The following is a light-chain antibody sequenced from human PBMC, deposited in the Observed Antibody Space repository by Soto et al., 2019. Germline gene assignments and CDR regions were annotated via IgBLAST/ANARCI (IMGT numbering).Light chain of an antibody. CDR3: QQYNKWPPYT. CDR1: QSVSSN. V-gene: IGKV3-15*01. J-gene: IGKJ2*01. Sequence: EIVMTQSPANLSVSPGERATLSCRASQSVSSNLAWYQQKPGQGPRLLIYGASTRATGIPARFSGSGSGTEFALTISSLQSEDFAVYYCQQYNKWPPYTFGQGPKLELK. CDR2: GAS.